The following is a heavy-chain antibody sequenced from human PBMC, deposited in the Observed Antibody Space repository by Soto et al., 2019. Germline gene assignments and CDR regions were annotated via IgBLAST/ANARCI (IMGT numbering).Heavy chain of an antibody. CDR2: IYYSGST. V-gene: IGHV4-39*01. D-gene: IGHD4-17*01. CDR1: GGSISSGGYY. J-gene: IGHJ5*02. Sequence: SETLSLTCTVSGGSISSGGYYWSWIRQHPGKGLEWIGYIYYSGSTYYNPSLKSRLTISVDTSKNQFSLKLSSVTAADTAVYYCATRSGDYVGWFDPWGQGTRVTVSS. CDR3: ATRSGDYVGWFDP.